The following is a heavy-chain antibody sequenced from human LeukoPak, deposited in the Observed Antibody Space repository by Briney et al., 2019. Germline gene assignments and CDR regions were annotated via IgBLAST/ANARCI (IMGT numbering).Heavy chain of an antibody. CDR2: IYHSGST. CDR3: ARDPTATTKVRGWFDP. Sequence: SGTLSLTCAVSGVSISSSNWRSWVRQPPGQGLGGIGEIYHSGSTNYNPSLKSRVTISVDKSKNQFSLKLSSVTAADTAVYYCARDPTATTKVRGWFDPWGQGTLVTVSS. J-gene: IGHJ5*02. V-gene: IGHV4-4*02. D-gene: IGHD4-17*01. CDR1: GVSISSSNW.